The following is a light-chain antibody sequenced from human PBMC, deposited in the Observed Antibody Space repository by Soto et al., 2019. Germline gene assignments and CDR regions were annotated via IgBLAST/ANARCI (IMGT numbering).Light chain of an antibody. J-gene: IGLJ3*02. CDR1: SSDVGTYNY. CDR3: SSYTKSNTQV. V-gene: IGLV2-14*01. Sequence: QSALTQPASVSGSPGQSITLSCTGTSSDVGTYNYVSWYQHRTGKAPKLMIYDVSYRPAGVSNRFSGSKSANTAYLTISRLQAEDEAAYYCSSYTKSNTQVFGGGTKLTVL. CDR2: DVS.